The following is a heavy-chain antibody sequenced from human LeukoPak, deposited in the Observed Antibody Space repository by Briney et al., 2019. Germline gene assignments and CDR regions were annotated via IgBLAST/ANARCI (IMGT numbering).Heavy chain of an antibody. J-gene: IGHJ4*02. Sequence: ASVEVSCKASGYTFTSYGISWVRQAPGQGLEWMGWISAYNGNTNYAQKLQGRVTMTTDTSTSTAYMELRSLRSDDTAVYYCARTYTGYSSGWYLGYWGQGTLVTVSS. D-gene: IGHD6-19*01. CDR2: ISAYNGNT. V-gene: IGHV1-18*01. CDR3: ARTYTGYSSGWYLGY. CDR1: GYTFTSYG.